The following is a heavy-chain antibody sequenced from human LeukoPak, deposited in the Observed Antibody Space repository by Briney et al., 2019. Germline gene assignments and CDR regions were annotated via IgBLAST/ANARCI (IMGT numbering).Heavy chain of an antibody. CDR1: GGSFSGYY. Sequence: PSEILSLTCAVYGGSFSGYYWSWIRQPPGKGLEWIGEINHSGSTNYNPSLKSRVTISVDTSKNQFSLKLSSVTAADTAVYYCARGQNLIVGFVVVPAAPRAYNYWGQGTLVTVSS. J-gene: IGHJ4*02. CDR3: ARGQNLIVGFVVVPAAPRAYNY. CDR2: INHSGST. V-gene: IGHV4-34*01. D-gene: IGHD2-2*01.